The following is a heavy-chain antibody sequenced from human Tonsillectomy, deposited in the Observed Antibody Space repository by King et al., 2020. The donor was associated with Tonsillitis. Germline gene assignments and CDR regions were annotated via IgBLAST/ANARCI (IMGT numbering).Heavy chain of an antibody. D-gene: IGHD2-8*01. Sequence: VQLVESGGGVVQPGRSLRLSCAASGFTFSSYGMHWVRQAPGKGLEGVAVISYDGSNKYYADSVKGRFTISRDNSKNTLYLQMNSLRAEDTAVYYCAKQGGNTNYDAFDIWGQGTMVTVSS. CDR1: GFTFSSYG. J-gene: IGHJ3*02. CDR3: AKQGGNTNYDAFDI. V-gene: IGHV3-30*18. CDR2: ISYDGSNK.